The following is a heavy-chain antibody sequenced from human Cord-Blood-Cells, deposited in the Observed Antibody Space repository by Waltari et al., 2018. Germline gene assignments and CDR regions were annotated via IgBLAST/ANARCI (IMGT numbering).Heavy chain of an antibody. J-gene: IGHJ6*02. CDR1: GYTFTGYY. Sequence: QVQLVQSGAEVKKPGASVKVCCKASGYTFTGYYMHWVRQAPGQGREWMGWVKPNSGGTDYAQKFQGRVTMPRETSMRTAYMELGRRRSDETAVYYGARGGPTVTTKYYGMDVWGQGTTVTVSS. CDR3: ARGGPTVTTKYYGMDV. V-gene: IGHV1-2*02. CDR2: VKPNSGGT. D-gene: IGHD4-17*01.